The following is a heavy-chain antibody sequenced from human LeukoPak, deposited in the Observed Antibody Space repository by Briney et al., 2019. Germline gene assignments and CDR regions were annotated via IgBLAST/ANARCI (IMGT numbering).Heavy chain of an antibody. CDR1: GGSISSGDYY. D-gene: IGHD3-22*01. Sequence: SETLSLTCTVSGGSISSGDYYWSWIRQPPGKGLEWIGYIYYSGSTYYNPSLKSRVTISVDTSKNQFSLKLSSVTAADTALYYCARGANYYDSQGYFDYWGQGTLVTVSS. V-gene: IGHV4-30-4*01. CDR2: IYYSGST. CDR3: ARGANYYDSQGYFDY. J-gene: IGHJ4*02.